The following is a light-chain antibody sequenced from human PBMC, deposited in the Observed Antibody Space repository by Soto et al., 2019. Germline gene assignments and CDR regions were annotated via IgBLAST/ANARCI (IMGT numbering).Light chain of an antibody. J-gene: IGLJ1*01. Sequence: QSVLTQPPSVSGSPGQSVTISCTGSSSDVGSYNRVSWYQQTPGTAPKLIIFEVSNRPSGVPDRFSASKSGNTASLTISGLQAEDEAEHYCTSWASSNTFYVFGTGTKVTVL. CDR1: SSDVGSYNR. CDR2: EVS. V-gene: IGLV2-18*02. CDR3: TSWASSNTFYV.